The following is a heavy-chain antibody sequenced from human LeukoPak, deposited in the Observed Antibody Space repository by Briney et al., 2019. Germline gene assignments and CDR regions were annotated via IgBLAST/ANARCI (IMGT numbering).Heavy chain of an antibody. CDR2: IFAGVGT. Sequence: GRSLRLSCAASGFTVSNNYMTWVRQAPGKGLEWVSIIFAGVGTYYADSVRGRFTISRDNSKNTLYLQMNSLEAEDAAVYYCARGDRGTGQHFDYWGQGTLVTVS. J-gene: IGHJ4*02. V-gene: IGHV3-53*01. CDR1: GFTVSNNY. D-gene: IGHD1-1*01. CDR3: ARGDRGTGQHFDY.